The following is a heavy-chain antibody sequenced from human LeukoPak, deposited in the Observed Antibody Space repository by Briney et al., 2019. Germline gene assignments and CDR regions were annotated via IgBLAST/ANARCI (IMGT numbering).Heavy chain of an antibody. CDR2: INHSGST. D-gene: IGHD4-17*01. CDR1: GGSFSGYY. CDR3: ARGRGRPVSSTVTHHWYFDL. Sequence: SETLSLTCAVYGGSFSGYYWSWIRQPPGKGLEWIGEINHSGSTNYNPSLKSRVTISVDTSKNQFSLKLSSVTAADTAVYYCARGRGRPVSSTVTHHWYFDLWGRGTLVTVSS. J-gene: IGHJ2*01. V-gene: IGHV4-34*01.